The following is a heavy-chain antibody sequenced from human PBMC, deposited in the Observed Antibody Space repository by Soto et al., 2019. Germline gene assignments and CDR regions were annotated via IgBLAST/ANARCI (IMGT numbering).Heavy chain of an antibody. CDR1: GYTFTSCG. CDR3: ASTIGYCSGGSCYSGDY. J-gene: IGHJ4*02. V-gene: IGHV1-18*01. CDR2: ISAYNGNT. D-gene: IGHD2-15*01. Sequence: ASVKVSCKASGYTFTSCGISWVRQAPGQGLEWMGWISAYNGNTNYAQKLQGRVTMTTDTSTSTAYMELTSLRSDDTAVYYCASTIGYCSGGSCYSGDYWGQGTLVTVSS.